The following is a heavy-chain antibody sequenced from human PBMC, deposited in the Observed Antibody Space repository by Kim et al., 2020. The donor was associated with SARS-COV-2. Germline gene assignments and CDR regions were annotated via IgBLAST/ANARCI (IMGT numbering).Heavy chain of an antibody. J-gene: IGHJ4*02. CDR3: ARDLEGGSGSYYDY. V-gene: IGHV4-59*01. D-gene: IGHD3-10*01. Sequence: NPSLKSRVTISVDTSKNQFSLKLSSVTAADTAVYYCARDLEGGSGSYYDYWGQGTLVTVSS.